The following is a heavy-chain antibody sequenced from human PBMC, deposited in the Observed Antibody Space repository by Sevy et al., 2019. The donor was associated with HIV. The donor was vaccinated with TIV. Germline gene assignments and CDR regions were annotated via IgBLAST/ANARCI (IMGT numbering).Heavy chain of an antibody. V-gene: IGHV3-9*01. D-gene: IGHD6-19*01. J-gene: IGHJ6*02. CDR1: GFMFDDYT. CDR3: EKANDRGIGLGGTDGIDV. Sequence: GGSLRLSCAASGFMFDDYTMHWVRQVPGKGPEWVSSINWNGDNIGYAESVKGRFTIARNNAKSYLYLQMNSLRADDKALYYCEKANDRGIGLGGTDGIDVWGQGTTVTVSS. CDR2: INWNGDNI.